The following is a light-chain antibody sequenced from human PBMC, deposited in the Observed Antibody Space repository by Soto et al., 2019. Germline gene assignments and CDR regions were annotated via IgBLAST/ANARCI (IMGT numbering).Light chain of an antibody. CDR1: QGIAKY. J-gene: IGKJ4*01. CDR3: QQSDNLPLT. Sequence: DTQMTQSPSSLSASIGDRVTITCQASQGIAKYLHWYQQKPGKAPKLLIYHASNLQTGVPSRFSGSGSGTHFTLIISSLQPDDIAKYFCQQSDNLPLTFGGGTKVEIK. CDR2: HAS. V-gene: IGKV1-33*01.